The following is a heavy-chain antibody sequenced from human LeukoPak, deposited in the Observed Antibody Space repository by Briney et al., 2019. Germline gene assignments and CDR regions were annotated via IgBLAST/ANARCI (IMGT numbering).Heavy chain of an antibody. D-gene: IGHD2-2*01. CDR1: GYTFTDFY. CDR3: ARAWDIVVVPAAPFDY. CDR2: INPNSGGT. V-gene: IGHV1-2*02. J-gene: IGHJ4*02. Sequence: ASVKVSCKASGYTFTDFYMHWVRQAPGQGLEWMGWINPNSGGTNYAQKFQGRVTMTRDTSISTAYMELSRLRSDDTAVYYCARAWDIVVVPAAPFDYWGQGTLVTVSS.